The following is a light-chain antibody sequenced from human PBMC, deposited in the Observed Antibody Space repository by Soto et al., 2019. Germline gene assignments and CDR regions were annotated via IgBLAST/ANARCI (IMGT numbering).Light chain of an antibody. CDR2: GAS. CDR3: QQYGSSPIT. V-gene: IGKV3-20*01. Sequence: EIVMTQSPATLSGSPGERATLSWRASQSVSSNLAWYQQKPGQAPRLLIYGASSRATGIPDRFSGSGSGTDFTLTISRLETEDFAVYYCQQYGSSPITFGQGTRLEIK. CDR1: QSVSSN. J-gene: IGKJ5*01.